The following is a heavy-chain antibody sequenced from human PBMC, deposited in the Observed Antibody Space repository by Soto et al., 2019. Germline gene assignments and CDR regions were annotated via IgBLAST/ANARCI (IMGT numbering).Heavy chain of an antibody. V-gene: IGHV4-4*02. Sequence: QVQLQESGPGLVKPSETLSLTCAVSGGSISISNWWSWVRQTPGKGLEWIGHIHHSGSTNYSPSLTSRVTISVDKSKNQFSLKMNSVTAADTAVYYGAGGGYYFYMDVWGKGTTVTVSS. J-gene: IGHJ6*03. D-gene: IGHD3-16*01. CDR1: GGSISISNW. CDR3: AGGGYYFYMDV. CDR2: IHHSGST.